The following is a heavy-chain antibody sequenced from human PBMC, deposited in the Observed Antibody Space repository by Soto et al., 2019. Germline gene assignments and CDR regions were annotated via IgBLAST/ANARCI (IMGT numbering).Heavy chain of an antibody. Sequence: GGSLRLSCAASGFTFDDYTMRWVRQAPGKGLEWVSLISWDGGSTYYADSVKGRFTISRDNSKNSLYLQMNSLRTEDTALYYCAKDKSCSGGSCFYGMDVWGQGTTVTVSS. CDR2: ISWDGGST. V-gene: IGHV3-43*01. CDR3: AKDKSCSGGSCFYGMDV. J-gene: IGHJ6*02. D-gene: IGHD2-15*01. CDR1: GFTFDDYT.